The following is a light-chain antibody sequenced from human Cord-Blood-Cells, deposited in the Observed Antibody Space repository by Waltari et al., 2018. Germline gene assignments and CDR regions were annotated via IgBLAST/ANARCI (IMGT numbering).Light chain of an antibody. V-gene: IGKV4-1*01. CDR2: WAS. J-gene: IGKJ1*01. CDR1: QSDLYSSNNKNY. Sequence: DIVMTQSPDYLAVSRGGKATINCKSSQSDLYSSNNKNYLAWYQQKPGQPPKLLIYWASTWESGVPERFSGSGSGTEFTLTISSLQAEDVAVYYCQQYYSTPWTFGQGTKVEIK. CDR3: QQYYSTPWT.